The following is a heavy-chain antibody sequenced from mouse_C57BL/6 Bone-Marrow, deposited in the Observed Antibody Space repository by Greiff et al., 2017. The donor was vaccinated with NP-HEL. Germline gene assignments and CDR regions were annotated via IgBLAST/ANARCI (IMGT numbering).Heavy chain of an antibody. CDR2: ISDGGSYT. V-gene: IGHV5-4*01. J-gene: IGHJ3*01. D-gene: IGHD3-1*01. CDR3: ARDRGGRGFAY. Sequence: EVQLVESGGGLVKPGGSLKLSCAASGFTFSSYAMSWVRQTPEKRLEWVATISDGGSYTYYPDNVKGRFTISRDKAKNNLYLQRSHLKSEDTAMYYCARDRGGRGFAYWGQGTLVTVSA. CDR1: GFTFSSYA.